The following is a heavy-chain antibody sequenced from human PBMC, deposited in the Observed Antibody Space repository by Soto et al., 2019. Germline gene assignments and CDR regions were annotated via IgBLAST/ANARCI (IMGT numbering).Heavy chain of an antibody. CDR1: GYSISSGYY. D-gene: IGHD3-3*01. V-gene: IGHV4-38-2*02. CDR2: IYHSGST. Sequence: PSETLSLTCAVPGYSISSGYYWGWIRQPPGKGLEWIGSIYHSGSTYYNPSLKSRVTISVDTSKNQFSLKLSPVTAADTAVYYCARDQAVGYDFWSGYYRGNWFDPWGQGTLVTVSS. J-gene: IGHJ5*02. CDR3: ARDQAVGYDFWSGYYRGNWFDP.